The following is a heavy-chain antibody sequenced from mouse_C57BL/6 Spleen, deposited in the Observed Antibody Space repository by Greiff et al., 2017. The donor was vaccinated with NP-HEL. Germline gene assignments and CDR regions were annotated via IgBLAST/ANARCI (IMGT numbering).Heavy chain of an antibody. Sequence: VQLQQSVAELVRPGASVKLSCTASGFNIKNTYMHWVKQRPEQGLEWIGRIDPANGNTKYAPKFQGKATITADTSSNTAYLQLSSLTSEDTAIYYCARSLYYGNYDWYFDVWGTGTTVTVSS. V-gene: IGHV14-3*01. CDR3: ARSLYYGNYDWYFDV. CDR2: IDPANGNT. D-gene: IGHD2-1*01. CDR1: GFNIKNTY. J-gene: IGHJ1*03.